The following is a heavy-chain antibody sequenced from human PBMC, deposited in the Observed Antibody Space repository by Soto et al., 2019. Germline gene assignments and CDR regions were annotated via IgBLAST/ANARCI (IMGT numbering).Heavy chain of an antibody. Sequence: QVQLQESGPGLVKPSQTLSLTCTVSGGSISSGGYYWSWIRQHPGKGLEWIGYIYYSGSTYYNPSLKSRVTISVDTSKNQFSLKLSSVTAADTAVYYCARERDGDHLFYFDYWGQGTLVTVSS. CDR3: ARERDGDHLFYFDY. CDR1: GGSISSGGYY. V-gene: IGHV4-31*03. D-gene: IGHD4-17*01. J-gene: IGHJ4*02. CDR2: IYYSGST.